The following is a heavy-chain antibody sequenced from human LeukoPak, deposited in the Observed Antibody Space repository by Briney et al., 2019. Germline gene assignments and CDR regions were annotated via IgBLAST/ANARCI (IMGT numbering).Heavy chain of an antibody. CDR2: IYHSGYT. D-gene: IGHD6-19*01. CDR3: ARNKTVAGPDSWFDP. V-gene: IGHV4-39*02. CDR1: GGSISSGDYY. Sequence: PSETLSLTCTVTGGSISSGDYYWGWIRQPPGKGLEWIGSIYHSGYTYYNPSLKSRVTISVDTSENHFSLKLSSVTAADTAVYYCARNKTVAGPDSWFDPWGQGTLVTVSS. J-gene: IGHJ5*02.